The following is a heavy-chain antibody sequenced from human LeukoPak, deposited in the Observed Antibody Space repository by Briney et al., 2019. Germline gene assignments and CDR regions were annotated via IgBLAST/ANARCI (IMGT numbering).Heavy chain of an antibody. CDR1: GFMFSSYW. D-gene: IGHD2-21*01. V-gene: IGHV3-74*01. Sequence: PGGSLRLSCAASGFMFSSYWMHWVRQAPGKGLVWVSRVNPDGRSTSHADSVKGRFTMSRDNARGTLYLQMNSLRAEDTAVYYCARGPLSGGAIQFDCWGQGTLVTVSS. CDR2: VNPDGRST. CDR3: ARGPLSGGAIQFDC. J-gene: IGHJ4*02.